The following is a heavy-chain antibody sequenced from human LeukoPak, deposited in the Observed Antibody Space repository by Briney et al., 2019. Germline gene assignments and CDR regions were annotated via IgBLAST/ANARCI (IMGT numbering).Heavy chain of an antibody. CDR2: ISAYNGNT. J-gene: IGHJ6*02. Sequence: ASVKVSCKASGYTFTSYGIIWVRQAPGQGLEWMGWISAYNGNTNYAQKLQGRVTMTTDTSTSTAYMELRSLRSHDTAVYYCARDCTYIVGATRYYYYGMDVWGQGTTVTVSS. V-gene: IGHV1-18*01. D-gene: IGHD1-26*01. CDR1: GYTFTSYG. CDR3: ARDCTYIVGATRYYYYGMDV.